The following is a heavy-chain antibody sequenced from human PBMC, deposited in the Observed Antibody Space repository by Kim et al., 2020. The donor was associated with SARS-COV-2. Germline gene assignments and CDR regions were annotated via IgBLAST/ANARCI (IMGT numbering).Heavy chain of an antibody. D-gene: IGHD2-8*02. J-gene: IGHJ3*02. V-gene: IGHV3-23*01. CDR3: AKVHIVLVVYAIGDAFDI. Sequence: KGRFTISRDNSKNTLYLQMNSLRAEETAVYYCAKVHIVLVVYAIGDAFDIWGQGTMVTVSS.